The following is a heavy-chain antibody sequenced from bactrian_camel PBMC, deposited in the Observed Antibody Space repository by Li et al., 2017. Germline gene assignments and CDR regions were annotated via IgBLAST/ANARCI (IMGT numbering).Heavy chain of an antibody. V-gene: IGHV3S55*01. CDR2: IESDGST. CDR1: GDRIGRYC. J-gene: IGHJ4*01. CDR3: AASIIILQPASRLRRRSYNH. D-gene: IGHD3*01. Sequence: HVQLVESGGGSVPNGGSLRLSCVASGDRIGRYCMGWFRQIPDREREGVAGIESDGSTSYADSVKGRFTISQDADKSTLFLQMNDLKPEDTAMYYCAASIIILQPASRLRRRSYNHWGQGTQVTVS.